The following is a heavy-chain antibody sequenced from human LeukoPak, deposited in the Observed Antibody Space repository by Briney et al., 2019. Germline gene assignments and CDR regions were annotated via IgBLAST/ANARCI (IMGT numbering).Heavy chain of an antibody. J-gene: IGHJ6*02. V-gene: IGHV3-23*01. CDR2: ISGSGGST. CDR3: ARGVDYYDSSGTYYYYGMDV. D-gene: IGHD3-22*01. Sequence: GGSLRLSCAASGFTFSSYAMSWVRQAPGKGLEWVSAISGSGGSTYYADSVKGRFTISRDNSKNTLYLQMNSLRAEDTAVYYCARGVDYYDSSGTYYYYGMDVWGQGTTVTVSS. CDR1: GFTFSSYA.